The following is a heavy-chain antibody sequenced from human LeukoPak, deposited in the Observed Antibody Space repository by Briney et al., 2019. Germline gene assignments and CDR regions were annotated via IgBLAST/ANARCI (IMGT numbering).Heavy chain of an antibody. V-gene: IGHV3-30*02. CDR3: AKGGASVTRYVDY. J-gene: IGHJ4*02. Sequence: PGGSLRLSCSASGFSFSNYGMHWVRQAPGKGLEWVAFIRFDGIEKYYADPVKGRFTISKDQSKNTLYLQMNSLRPEDTAVYYCAKGGASVTRYVDYWGQGTLVTVSS. CDR1: GFSFSNYG. CDR2: IRFDGIEK. D-gene: IGHD4-17*01.